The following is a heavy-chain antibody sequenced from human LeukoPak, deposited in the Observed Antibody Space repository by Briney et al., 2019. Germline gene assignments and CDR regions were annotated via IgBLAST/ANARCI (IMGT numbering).Heavy chain of an antibody. Sequence: SETLSLTCTVSGGSVSSGSYYWSWIRQPPGKGLEWIGYIYYSGSTNYNPSLKSRVTISVDTSKNQFSLKLSSVTAADTAVYYCARDSGRFNVWHDYWGQGTLVTVSS. CDR3: ARDSGRFNVWHDY. CDR2: IYYSGST. D-gene: IGHD3-10*01. V-gene: IGHV4-61*01. J-gene: IGHJ4*02. CDR1: GGSVSSGSYY.